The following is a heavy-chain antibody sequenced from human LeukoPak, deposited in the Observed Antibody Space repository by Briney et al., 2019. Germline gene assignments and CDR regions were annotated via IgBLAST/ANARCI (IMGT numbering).Heavy chain of an antibody. J-gene: IGHJ6*02. CDR2: ISYDGSNK. CDR1: GFTFSTYA. V-gene: IGHV3-30-3*01. Sequence: GGSLRLSCAASGFTFSTYAMHWVRQGPGKGLEWVAVISYDGSNKYYADSVKGRFTISRDNSKNTLYLQMSSLSAEDTAVYYCARDRYYGMDVWGQGTTVTVSS. CDR3: ARDRYYGMDV.